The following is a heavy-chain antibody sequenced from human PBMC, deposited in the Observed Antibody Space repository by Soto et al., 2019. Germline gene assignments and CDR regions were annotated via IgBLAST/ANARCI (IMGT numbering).Heavy chain of an antibody. CDR3: PSAGLEWSYNWFDP. V-gene: IGHV4-30-4*01. J-gene: IGHJ5*02. Sequence: QVQLQESGPGLVKPSQTLSLTCTVSGGSISSGDYYWSWIRQPPGKGLEWIGYIYYSGSTYYNPSLNSRVTISVATSKNQSSLKLSSVTAAATAVYYCPSAGLEWSYNWFDPWGQGTLVTVSS. D-gene: IGHD3-3*01. CDR2: IYYSGST. CDR1: GGSISSGDYY.